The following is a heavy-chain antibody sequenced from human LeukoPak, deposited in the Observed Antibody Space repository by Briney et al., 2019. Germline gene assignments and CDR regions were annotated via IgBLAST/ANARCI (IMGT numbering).Heavy chain of an antibody. V-gene: IGHV1-8*03. CDR3: ARDEGIAAGYFDY. CDR1: GYTFTSYD. Sequence: ASVKVSCKASGYTFTSYDINWVRQATGQGLEWMGWMNPNSGNTGYAQKFQGRVTITRNTSISTAYMELSSLRSEDTAVCYCARDEGIAAGYFDYWGQGTLVTVSS. D-gene: IGHD6-13*01. CDR2: MNPNSGNT. J-gene: IGHJ4*02.